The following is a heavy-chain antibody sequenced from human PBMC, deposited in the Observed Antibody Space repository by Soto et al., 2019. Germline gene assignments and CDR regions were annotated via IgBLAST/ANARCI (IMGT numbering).Heavy chain of an antibody. V-gene: IGHV1-58*01. D-gene: IGHD3-3*01. Sequence: SVKVSCKASGFTFNRSAVQWVRQARGQRLEWIGRIVVGSGNTYYAQKFQERVTITRDMSTSTAYMELSSLRSEDTAVFYCAADTHQDDFWSNYPYYYYSMDVWGKGTKVTVS. CDR2: IVVGSGNT. CDR1: GFTFNRSA. CDR3: AADTHQDDFWSNYPYYYYSMDV. J-gene: IGHJ6*03.